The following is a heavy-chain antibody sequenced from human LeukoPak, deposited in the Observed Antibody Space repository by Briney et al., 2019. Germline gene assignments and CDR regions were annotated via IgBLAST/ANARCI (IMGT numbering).Heavy chain of an antibody. CDR1: GLSFDDYG. J-gene: IGHJ4*02. CDR2: IKWNGGST. V-gene: IGHV3-20*04. CDR3: ARLGDGYTMFDY. D-gene: IGHD5-24*01. Sequence: PGGSLRLSCAASGLSFDDYGMSWVRQAPGKGLEWVSGIKWNGGSTLYADSVKGRFTISRDNAKNSLYLQMKSLRAEDTALHYCARLGDGYTMFDYWGQGTLVTVSS.